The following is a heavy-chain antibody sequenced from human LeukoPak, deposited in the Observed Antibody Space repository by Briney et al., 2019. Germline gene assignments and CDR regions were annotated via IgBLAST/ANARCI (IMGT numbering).Heavy chain of an antibody. D-gene: IGHD3-3*01. CDR2: INWNGGST. Sequence: GGSLRLSCAASGFTFDDYGLSWVRQAPGKGLEWVSGINWNGGSTGYGDSVKGRFTISRDNAKKSLYLQMNSLRAEDTAVYYCARDFYRPPTIFGVVTNNYYYYGMDVWGQGTTVTVSS. J-gene: IGHJ6*02. CDR1: GFTFDDYG. CDR3: ARDFYRPPTIFGVVTNNYYYYGMDV. V-gene: IGHV3-20*04.